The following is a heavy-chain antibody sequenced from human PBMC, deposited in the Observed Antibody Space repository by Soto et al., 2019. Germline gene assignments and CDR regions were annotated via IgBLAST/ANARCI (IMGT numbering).Heavy chain of an antibody. J-gene: IGHJ4*02. CDR2: INGRGNYI. CDR1: GFTFSTYT. D-gene: IGHD1-26*01. V-gene: IGHV3-21*01. Sequence: EVPVVESGGDLVKPGGSLRLSCASSGFTFSTYTMNWVRQAPGKGLEWVSSINGRGNYIYYADSVKGRFTISRDNAKNSLYLQMDRLRAEDTALYYCVREDGIVGANSAFDYWGRGALVTVSS. CDR3: VREDGIVGANSAFDY.